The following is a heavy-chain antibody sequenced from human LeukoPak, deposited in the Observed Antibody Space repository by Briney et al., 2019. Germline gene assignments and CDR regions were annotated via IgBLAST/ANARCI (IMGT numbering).Heavy chain of an antibody. V-gene: IGHV3-30*03. D-gene: IGHD2-15*01. J-gene: IGHJ6*02. CDR3: ARDPRYCSGGSCYHPQYYYYGMDV. CDR1: GFTFSSYG. Sequence: PGRSLRLSCAASGFTFSSYGMHWVRQAPGKGLEWVAVISYDGSNKYYADPVKGRFTISRDNSNNTLYLQMNSLRAEDTAVYYCARDPRYCSGGSCYHPQYYYYGMDVWGQGTTVTVSS. CDR2: ISYDGSNK.